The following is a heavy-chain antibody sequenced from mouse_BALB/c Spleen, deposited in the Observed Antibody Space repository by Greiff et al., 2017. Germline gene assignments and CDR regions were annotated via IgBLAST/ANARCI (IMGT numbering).Heavy chain of an antibody. CDR3: ARGGYDYDRYYAMDY. J-gene: IGHJ4*01. D-gene: IGHD2-4*01. CDR1: GFTFSSFG. CDR2: ISSGSSTI. Sequence: EVHLVESGGGLVQPGGSRKLSCAASGFTFSSFGMHWVRQAPEKGLEWVAYISSGSSTIYYADTVKGRFTISRDNPKNTLFLQMTSLRSEDTAMYYCARGGYDYDRYYAMDYWGQGTSVTVSS. V-gene: IGHV5-17*02.